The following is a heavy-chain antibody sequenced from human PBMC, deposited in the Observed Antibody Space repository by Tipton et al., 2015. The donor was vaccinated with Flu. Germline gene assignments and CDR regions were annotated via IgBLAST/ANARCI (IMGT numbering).Heavy chain of an antibody. CDR1: GYSISSGYY. V-gene: IGHV4-38-2*02. CDR2: IYHSGST. D-gene: IGHD3-10*01. J-gene: IGHJ5*02. CDR3: AREVGSIRFGELLSVAFDP. Sequence: GSLRLSCTVSGYSISSGYYWGWIRQPPGKGLEWIGSIYHSGSTYYNPSLKSRVTISVDTSKNQFSLKLSSVTAADTAVYYCAREVGSIRFGELLSVAFDPWGQGTLVTVSS.